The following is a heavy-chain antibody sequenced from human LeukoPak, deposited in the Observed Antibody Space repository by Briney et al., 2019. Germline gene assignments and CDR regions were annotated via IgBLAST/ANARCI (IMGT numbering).Heavy chain of an antibody. Sequence: GGSLRLSCSASGITFSAHYMTWIRQAPGKGLECVSYISGNGNTIHYADSVKGRFTVSRGNARNSVFLQMDSLRVEDTAVYFCARHDGLWFEELLDWYFDLWGRGTLVTVSS. D-gene: IGHD3-10*01. CDR2: ISGNGNTI. J-gene: IGHJ2*01. CDR3: ARHDGLWFEELLDWYFDL. CDR1: GITFSAHY. V-gene: IGHV3-11*01.